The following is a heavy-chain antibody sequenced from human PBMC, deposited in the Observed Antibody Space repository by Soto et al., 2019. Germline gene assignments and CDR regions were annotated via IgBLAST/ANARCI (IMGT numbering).Heavy chain of an antibody. J-gene: IGHJ3*02. CDR2: ISSNGRTT. CDR3: VKGVVTAPSLVGGAFDI. Sequence: EVQLVESGGDLVQPGGSLRLSCSASGFSFTTYAMHWVRQAPGKGLEYVSAISSNGRTTYYADSVKDRFTISRDNCKNTLFRQMSSLRTEDTTVYYCVKGVVTAPSLVGGAFDIWGQGTMVTVSS. D-gene: IGHD2-21*02. V-gene: IGHV3-64D*08. CDR1: GFSFTTYA.